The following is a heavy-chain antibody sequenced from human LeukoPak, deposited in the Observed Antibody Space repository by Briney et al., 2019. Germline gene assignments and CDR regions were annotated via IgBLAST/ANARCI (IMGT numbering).Heavy chain of an antibody. CDR1: GFSFSVYW. J-gene: IGHJ4*02. Sequence: PGGSLRLSYAASGFSFSVYWMHWVRQAPGKGPVWVSRIKTDGSITDYADFVKGRFTISRDNAKNTLYLQMNSLRAEDTAVYYCVRDFMYNTARTGCWGQGTLVTVSS. V-gene: IGHV3-74*01. D-gene: IGHD5-18*01. CDR2: IKTDGSIT. CDR3: VRDFMYNTARTGC.